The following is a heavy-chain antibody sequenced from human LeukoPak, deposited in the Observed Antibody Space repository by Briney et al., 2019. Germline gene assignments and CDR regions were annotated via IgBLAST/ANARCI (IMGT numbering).Heavy chain of an antibody. V-gene: IGHV3-21*01. CDR1: GFNFGAYT. J-gene: IGHJ4*02. CDR3: ARDKLQGATLFDY. CDR2: IFSRSESI. Sequence: GGSLRLSCAASGFNFGAYTINWVRQAPGKGLEWVSSIFSRSESILYADSVKGRFTISRDNAKNSLFLQMNSLRAEDTAVYYCARDKLQGATLFDYWGQGTLVTVSS. D-gene: IGHD1-26*01.